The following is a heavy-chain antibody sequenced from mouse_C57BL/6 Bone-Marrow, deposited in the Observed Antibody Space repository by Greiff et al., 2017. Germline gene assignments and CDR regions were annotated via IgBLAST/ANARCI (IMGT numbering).Heavy chain of an antibody. CDR3: ARGPLTGIAY. D-gene: IGHD4-1*01. V-gene: IGHV5-17*01. CDR2: ISSGSSTI. J-gene: IGHJ3*01. CDR1: GFTFSDYG. Sequence: DVMLVESGGGLVKPGGSLKLSCAASGFTFSDYGMHWVRQAPEKGLEWVAYISSGSSTIYYADTVKGRFTISRDNAKNTLFRQMTSLRSEDTAMYYCARGPLTGIAYWGQGTLVTVSA.